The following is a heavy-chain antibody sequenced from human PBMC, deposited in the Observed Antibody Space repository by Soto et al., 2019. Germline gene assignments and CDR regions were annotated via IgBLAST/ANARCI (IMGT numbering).Heavy chain of an antibody. J-gene: IGHJ5*02. CDR3: ARRKFWAPHYDSSGYYLMASYNWFDP. D-gene: IGHD3-22*01. V-gene: IGHV5-51*01. CDR1: GYSFTSYW. CDR2: IYPGDSDT. Sequence: GESLKISCKGSGYSFTSYWIGWVRQMPGKGLEWMGIIYPGDSDTRYSPSFQGQVTISADKSISTAYLQWSSLKASDTAMYYCARRKFWAPHYDSSGYYLMASYNWFDPWGQGTLVTVSS.